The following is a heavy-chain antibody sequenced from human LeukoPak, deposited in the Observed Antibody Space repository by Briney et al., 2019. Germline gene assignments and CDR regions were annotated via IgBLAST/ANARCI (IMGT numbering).Heavy chain of an antibody. V-gene: IGHV1-69*13. CDR2: IIPIFGTA. D-gene: IGHD3-3*01. J-gene: IGHJ4*02. CDR1: GGTFSSYA. Sequence: SVKVSCKASGGTFSSYAISWVRQAPGQGLEWMGGIIPIFGTANYAQKFQGRVTITADESTSTAYMELSSLRSEDTAVYYCARELYYDATIGYWGQGTPVTVSS. CDR3: ARELYYDATIGY.